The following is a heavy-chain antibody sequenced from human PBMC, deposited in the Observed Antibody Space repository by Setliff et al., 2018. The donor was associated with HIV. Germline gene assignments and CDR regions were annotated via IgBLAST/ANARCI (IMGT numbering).Heavy chain of an antibody. V-gene: IGHV4-34*04. CDR3: SRSGIGYGGDSNTFDI. J-gene: IGHJ3*02. Sequence: SETLSLTCAVYGGSFSGYYWSWIRQPPGKGLEWIGEINPVGRNDNYNPSLNNRAAIVLDTSKNQFSLRLNSVTATDAAMYYCSRSGIGYGGDSNTFDIWGQGTLVTVSS. D-gene: IGHD2-21*02. CDR1: GGSFSGYY. CDR2: INPVGRND.